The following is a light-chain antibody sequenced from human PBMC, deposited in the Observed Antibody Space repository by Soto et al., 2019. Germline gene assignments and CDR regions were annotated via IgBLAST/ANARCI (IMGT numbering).Light chain of an antibody. J-gene: IGKJ4*01. CDR1: QSVSSSY. Sequence: EIVLTQSPGTLSLSPGERATLSCRASQSVSSSYLAWYQQRPGQAPRLLIYGASNRATGIPDRFSGSGSGTDFTLTISRLEPEDFAVYFCQKYGNSPLTFGGGTKVEIK. V-gene: IGKV3-20*01. CDR3: QKYGNSPLT. CDR2: GAS.